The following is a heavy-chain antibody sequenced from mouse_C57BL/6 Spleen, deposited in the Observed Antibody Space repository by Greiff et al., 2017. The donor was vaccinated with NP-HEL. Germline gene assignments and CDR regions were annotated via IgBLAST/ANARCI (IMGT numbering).Heavy chain of an antibody. V-gene: IGHV1-64*01. J-gene: IGHJ3*01. CDR2: IHPNSGST. D-gene: IGHD2-4*01. CDR3: ARGDYDYAWFAY. CDR1: GYTFTSYW. Sequence: QVQLQQSGAELVKPGASVKLSCKASGYTFTSYWMHWVKQRPGQGLEWIGMIHPNSGSTNYNEKFKSKATLTVDKSSSTAYMQLSSLTSEDSAVYYCARGDYDYAWFAYWGQGTLVTVSA.